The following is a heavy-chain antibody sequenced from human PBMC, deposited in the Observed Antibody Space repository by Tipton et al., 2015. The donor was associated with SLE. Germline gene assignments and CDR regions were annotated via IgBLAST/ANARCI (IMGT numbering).Heavy chain of an antibody. CDR2: IYSSGST. V-gene: IGHV4-59*11. D-gene: IGHD3-10*01. CDR1: GASINSHY. J-gene: IGHJ6*02. CDR3: ARDWIMVQGVIRYYGMDV. Sequence: TLSLTCTVSGASINSHYRSWIRQPPGKGLDWIGYIYSSGSTTYNPSLRSRVTISLDKSKNQFSLKLSSVTAADTAVYYCARDWIMVQGVIRYYGMDVWGQGTTVTVSS.